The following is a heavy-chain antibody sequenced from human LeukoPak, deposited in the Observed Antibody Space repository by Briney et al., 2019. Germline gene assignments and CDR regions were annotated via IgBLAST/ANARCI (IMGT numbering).Heavy chain of an antibody. D-gene: IGHD6-13*01. CDR2: ISGSGGST. CDR3: AKDIAAAGTGLGDY. CDR1: GFTFSSYA. J-gene: IGHJ4*02. V-gene: IGHV3-23*01. Sequence: GGSLRLSCAASGFTFSSYAMSWVRQAPGEGLEWVSAISGSGGSTYYADSVKGRFTISRDNSKNTLYLQMNSLRAEDTAVYYCAKDIAAAGTGLGDYWGQGTLVTVSS.